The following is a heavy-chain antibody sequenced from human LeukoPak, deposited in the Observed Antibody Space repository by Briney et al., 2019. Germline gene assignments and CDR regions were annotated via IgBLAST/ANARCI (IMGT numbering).Heavy chain of an antibody. D-gene: IGHD5-18*01. V-gene: IGHV4-4*02. CDR3: ARYRGYSYGYYFDY. CDR2: IYHSGST. J-gene: IGHJ4*02. CDR1: GGSISSSNW. Sequence: SGTLSLTCAVSGGSISSSNWWSWVRQPPGKGLEWIGEIYHSGSTNYNPSLKSRVTISADKSKNQFSLKLSSVTAADTAVYYCARYRGYSYGYYFDYWGQGTLVTVSS.